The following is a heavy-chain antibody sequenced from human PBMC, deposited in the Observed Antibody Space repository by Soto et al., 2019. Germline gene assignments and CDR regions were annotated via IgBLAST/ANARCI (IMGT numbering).Heavy chain of an antibody. CDR3: GRAVLVWDIVVVIRYIDD. V-gene: IGHV6-1*01. D-gene: IGHD2-15*01. CDR1: GDGVSTNSAT. J-gene: IGHJ4*02. CDR2: TYYRSKWYN. Sequence: SQTLSLTCVISGDGVSTNSATWDWIRQSPSRGLEWLGRTYYRSKWYNDYAVSVKGRITINPDTSNNQLSLQLRSLRSDDTAVYYCGRAVLVWDIVVVIRYIDDWGQGTLVTVSS.